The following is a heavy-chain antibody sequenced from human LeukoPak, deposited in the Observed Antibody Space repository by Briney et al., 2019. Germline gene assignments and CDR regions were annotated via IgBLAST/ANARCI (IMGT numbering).Heavy chain of an antibody. CDR2: LSGSGGGT. D-gene: IGHD3-22*01. CDR3: AKDKSYYDSSGYYRVSAFDI. CDR1: GFTFSNFA. V-gene: IGHV3-23*01. J-gene: IGHJ3*02. Sequence: PGGSLRLSCAASGFTFSNFAMSWVRQAPGKGLEWVSALSGSGGGTFYADSVKGRFAISRDNSKSTLYLQMDSLRAEDTAVYYCAKDKSYYDSSGYYRVSAFDIWGQGTMVTVSS.